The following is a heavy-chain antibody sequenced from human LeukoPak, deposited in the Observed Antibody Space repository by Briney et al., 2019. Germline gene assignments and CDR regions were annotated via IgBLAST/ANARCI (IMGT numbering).Heavy chain of an antibody. Sequence: RASVKVSCKASGYTFTSYDINWVRQATEQGREWMGWMNPNSGNAGYAQKFQGRVTMTRNTSISTAYMELSSLRSEDTAVYYCASAIFPYGWFDPWGQGTLVTVSS. CDR3: ASAIFPYGWFDP. V-gene: IGHV1-8*01. J-gene: IGHJ5*02. CDR2: MNPNSGNA. D-gene: IGHD3-3*01. CDR1: GYTFTSYD.